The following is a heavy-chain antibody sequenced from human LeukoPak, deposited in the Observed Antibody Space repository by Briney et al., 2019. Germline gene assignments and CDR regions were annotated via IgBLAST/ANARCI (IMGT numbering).Heavy chain of an antibody. CDR3: TTRACHAGGCSSSFYYYYGLHF. CDR2: IIPIFGTA. V-gene: IGHV1-69*13. D-gene: IGHD3-16*01. J-gene: IGHJ6*02. Sequence: RASVKVSCKASGNSISNYAVSWVRQAPGQGFEWMGGIIPIFGTADYAQKFQGRVTITADRSTSTTYMALSSLKSEDTATYYCTTRACHAGGCSSSFYYYYGLHFWGQGTTVSVSS. CDR1: GNSISNYA.